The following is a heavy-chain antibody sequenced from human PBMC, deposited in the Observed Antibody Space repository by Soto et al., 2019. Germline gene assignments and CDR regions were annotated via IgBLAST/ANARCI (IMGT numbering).Heavy chain of an antibody. Sequence: QVQLVQSGAEVKKPGSSVKVSCKASGGTFSSYAISWVRQAPGQGLEWMGGIIPIFGTANYAQKFQGRVTITADESTITAYMELSSLRSEDTAVYYCAADARYGSGRDGVYYYGMDVWGQGTTVTVSS. J-gene: IGHJ6*02. V-gene: IGHV1-69*01. D-gene: IGHD3-10*01. CDR1: GGTFSSYA. CDR2: IIPIFGTA. CDR3: AADARYGSGRDGVYYYGMDV.